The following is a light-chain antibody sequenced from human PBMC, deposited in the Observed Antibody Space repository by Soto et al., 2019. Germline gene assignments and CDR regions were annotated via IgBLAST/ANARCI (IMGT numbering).Light chain of an antibody. CDR3: QQTYSSPHT. V-gene: IGKV1-39*01. J-gene: IGKJ1*01. CDR1: QSISNR. Sequence: DIQMTQSPSTLSASAGDRVTITCRASQSISNRVSWYHQRPGKTPKLLVYGASSLQSGVPSRVSGSGSGTDFTLTISSLQPEDFATYFCQQTYSSPHTFGQGTKVDIK. CDR2: GAS.